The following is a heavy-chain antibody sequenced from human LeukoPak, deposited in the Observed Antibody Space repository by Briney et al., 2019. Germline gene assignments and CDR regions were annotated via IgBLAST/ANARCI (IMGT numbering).Heavy chain of an antibody. Sequence: GGSPRLSCAASGFTVSNKYMTWVRQAPGKGLEWVSVIYSGAGTDYADSVKGRFTISRHNSKNTLYLQMNSLRTEDTAVYYCARMYFDFWRNISESRYGMDVWGQGTTVTVSS. CDR1: GFTVSNKY. J-gene: IGHJ6*02. V-gene: IGHV3-53*04. D-gene: IGHD3-3*01. CDR2: IYSGAGT. CDR3: ARMYFDFWRNISESRYGMDV.